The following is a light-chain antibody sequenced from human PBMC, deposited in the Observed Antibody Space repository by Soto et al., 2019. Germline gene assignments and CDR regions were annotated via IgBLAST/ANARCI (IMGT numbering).Light chain of an antibody. CDR1: SSDVGSYNL. Sequence: QSALTQPASVSGSPGQSITISCTGTSSDVGSYNLVSWYQQHPGKAPKLLIYEGSKRPSGVSNRFSGSKSGSTASLTVSGRQAEEEAVYYCSSYAVDTTSDVVFGGGTKLTVL. J-gene: IGLJ2*01. CDR2: EGS. V-gene: IGLV2-23*01. CDR3: SSYAVDTTSDVV.